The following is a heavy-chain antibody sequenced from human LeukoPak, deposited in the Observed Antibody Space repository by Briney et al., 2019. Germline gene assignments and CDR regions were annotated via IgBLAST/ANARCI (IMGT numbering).Heavy chain of an antibody. CDR1: GASISSHY. J-gene: IGHJ4*02. V-gene: IGHV3-23*01. D-gene: IGHD4-11*01. Sequence: ETLSLTCSVSGASISSHYWSWIRQPPGKGLEWVSAITDSGGSTYYADSVKGRYTISRDTSKNTLYLQMNSLRAEDTAIYYCAKADYSDYAFDYWGQGTLVTVSS. CDR3: AKADYSDYAFDY. CDR2: ITDSGGST.